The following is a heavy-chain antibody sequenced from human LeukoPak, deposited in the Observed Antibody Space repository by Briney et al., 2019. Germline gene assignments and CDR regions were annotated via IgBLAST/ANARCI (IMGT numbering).Heavy chain of an antibody. CDR3: ATNYYESSGYQSWYAFDI. J-gene: IGHJ3*02. Sequence: ASVKVSCKASGYTFTGYYMHWVRQAPGQGLEWMGRINPNSGGTNYAQKFQGRVTMTRDTSISTAYMELSRLRSDDTAVYYCATNYYESSGYQSWYAFDIWGQGTMVTVSS. V-gene: IGHV1-2*06. D-gene: IGHD3-22*01. CDR2: INPNSGGT. CDR1: GYTFTGYY.